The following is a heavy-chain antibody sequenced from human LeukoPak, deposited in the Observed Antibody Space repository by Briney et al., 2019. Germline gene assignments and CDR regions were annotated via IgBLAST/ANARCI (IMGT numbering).Heavy chain of an antibody. V-gene: IGHV1-18*01. CDR1: GYTFTSYG. J-gene: IGHJ3*02. CDR2: ISAYNGNT. CDR3: ARVMYSSGLSDAFDI. D-gene: IGHD6-19*01. Sequence: ASVKVSCKASGYTFTSYGISWVRQAPGQGLEWMGWISAYNGNTNYAQKLQGRVTMTTDTSTSTAYMELRSLRSDDTAVYYCARVMYSSGLSDAFDIWGQGTMVTVSS.